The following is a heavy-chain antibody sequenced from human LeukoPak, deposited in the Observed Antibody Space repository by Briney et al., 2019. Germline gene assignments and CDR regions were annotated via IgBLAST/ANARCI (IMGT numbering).Heavy chain of an antibody. CDR3: ATQREWEPTGLMGFGDY. Sequence: ASVKVSCKASGYTLTSYGISWVRQAPGQGLEWMGWISAYNGNTNYAQKLQGRVTMTTDTSTSTAYMELRSLRSDDTAVYYCATQREWEPTGLMGFGDYWGQGTLVTVSS. V-gene: IGHV1-18*01. J-gene: IGHJ4*02. CDR1: GYTLTSYG. CDR2: ISAYNGNT. D-gene: IGHD1-26*01.